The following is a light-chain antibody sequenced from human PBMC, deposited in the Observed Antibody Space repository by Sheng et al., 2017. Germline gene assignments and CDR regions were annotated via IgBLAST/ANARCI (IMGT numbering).Light chain of an antibody. Sequence: EIVMTQSPATLSVSPGERATLSCRASQSVSSNLAWYQQKPGQAPRLLIYGASTRATGIPVRFSGSGYGTDFTLTISNLEPEDFAVYYCQQRYNWPLTFGGGTKVEIK. CDR3: QQRYNWPLT. V-gene: IGKV3-15*01. J-gene: IGKJ4*01. CDR1: QSVSSN. CDR2: GAS.